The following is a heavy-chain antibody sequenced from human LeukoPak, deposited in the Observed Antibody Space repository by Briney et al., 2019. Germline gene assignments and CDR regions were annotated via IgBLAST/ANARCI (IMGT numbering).Heavy chain of an antibody. D-gene: IGHD3-3*01. Sequence: PSETLSLTCTVSGGSISSGDYYWSWIRQPPGKGLEWIGYIYYSGSTNYNPSLKSRVTISVDTSKNQFSLKLSSVTAADTAVYYCARTYDPYYYYYMDVWGKGTTVTVSS. CDR2: IYYSGST. J-gene: IGHJ6*03. CDR1: GGSISSGDYY. V-gene: IGHV4-61*08. CDR3: ARTYDPYYYYYMDV.